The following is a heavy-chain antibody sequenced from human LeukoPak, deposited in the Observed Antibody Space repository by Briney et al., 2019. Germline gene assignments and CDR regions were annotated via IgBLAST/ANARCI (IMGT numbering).Heavy chain of an antibody. D-gene: IGHD5-18*01. V-gene: IGHV4-59*01. J-gene: IGHJ4*02. CDR1: GGSFSGYY. Sequence: SETLSLTCAVYGGSFSGYYWSWIRQPPGKGLEWIGYIYYSGSTNYNPSLKSRVTISVDTSKNQFSLKLSSVTAADTAVYYCARVGGGQLWTAGYYFDYWGQGTLVTVSS. CDR2: IYYSGST. CDR3: ARVGGGQLWTAGYYFDY.